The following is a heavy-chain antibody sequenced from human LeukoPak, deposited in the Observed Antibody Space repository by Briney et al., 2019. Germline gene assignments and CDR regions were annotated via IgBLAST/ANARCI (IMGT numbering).Heavy chain of an antibody. V-gene: IGHV3-30*18. CDR1: GFTFSSYV. D-gene: IGHD6-6*01. CDR2: ISYDGSNK. J-gene: IGHJ6*02. Sequence: PGGSLRLSCATSGFTFSSYVMHWVRQAPGKGLEWVAVISYDGSNKYYGDSVKGRFTISRDNSKNTLSLQMNSLRAEDTAVYYCAKDISSSSYYYNGMDVWGQGTTVTVSS. CDR3: AKDISSSSYYYNGMDV.